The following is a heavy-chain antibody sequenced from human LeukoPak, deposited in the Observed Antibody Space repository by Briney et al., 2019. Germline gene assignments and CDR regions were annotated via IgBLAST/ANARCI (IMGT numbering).Heavy chain of an antibody. D-gene: IGHD3-22*01. CDR2: IGSGGSTM. CDR3: ARSSGGYYLYYFDS. CDR1: GFSFSNYA. Sequence: PGGSLRLSCAASGFSFSNYAMNWVRQAPGKGLEWVSYIGSGGSTMYYADSVRGRFTIFRDDAKNSLYLQMNSLRAEDTAVYYCARSSGGYYLYYFDSWGQGTPVTVSS. V-gene: IGHV3-48*04. J-gene: IGHJ4*02.